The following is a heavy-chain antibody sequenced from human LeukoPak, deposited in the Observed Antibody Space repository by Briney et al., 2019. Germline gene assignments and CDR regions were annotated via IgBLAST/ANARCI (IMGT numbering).Heavy chain of an antibody. J-gene: IGHJ6*03. V-gene: IGHV4-61*02. CDR3: ARDWKWPMDV. CDR2: IYTSGST. D-gene: IGHD5-12*01. Sequence: PSQTLSLTCTVSGGSISSGSYYWSWIRQPAGKGLEWIGRIYTSGSTNYNPSLKSRVTISVDTSKNQFSLKLSSVTAADTAVYYCARDWKWPMDVWGKGTTVTVSS. CDR1: GGSISSGSYY.